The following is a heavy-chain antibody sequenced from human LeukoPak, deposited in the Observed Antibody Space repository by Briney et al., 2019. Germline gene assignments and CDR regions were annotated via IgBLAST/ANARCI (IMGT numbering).Heavy chain of an antibody. CDR2: ISGSGGST. V-gene: IGHV3-23*01. CDR3: AKGQNYDFWSGSHYYYYMDV. Sequence: GGSLRLSCAASGFTFSSYAMSWVRQAPGKGLEWVSAISGSGGSTYYADSVKGRFTISRDNSKNTLYLQMNSLRAEDTAVYYCAKGQNYDFWSGSHYYYYMDVWGKGTTVTVSS. D-gene: IGHD3-3*01. CDR1: GFTFSSYA. J-gene: IGHJ6*03.